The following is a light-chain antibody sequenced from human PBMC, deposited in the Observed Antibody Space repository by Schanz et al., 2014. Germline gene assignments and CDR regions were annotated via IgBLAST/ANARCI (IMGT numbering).Light chain of an antibody. CDR1: SSDVGGYNV. Sequence: QSALTQPASVSGSPGQSITISCTGTSSDVGGYNVVSWYQQHPGKAPKLMIYEGNKRPSGVSNRFSGSKSGNTASLTISGLQSEDEADYYCCSYAGSFTWVFGGRTKLTVL. V-gene: IGLV2-23*01. CDR2: EGN. J-gene: IGLJ3*02. CDR3: CSYAGSFTWV.